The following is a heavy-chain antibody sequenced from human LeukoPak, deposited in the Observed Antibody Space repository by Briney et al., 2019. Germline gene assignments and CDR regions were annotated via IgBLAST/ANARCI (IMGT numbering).Heavy chain of an antibody. CDR2: ICYSGST. V-gene: IGHV4-39*01. J-gene: IGHJ1*01. CDR3: ARRLYYYDSSGYFS. CDR1: GGTISSSRYY. D-gene: IGHD3-22*01. Sequence: PSETLSRTCTVSGGTISSSRYYWGWIRQPPGKGLGWNASICYSGSTYYNPALESRVTISVDTSKTQFSLKLSSVTAADTAVYYCARRLYYYDSSGYFSWGQGTLVTVSS.